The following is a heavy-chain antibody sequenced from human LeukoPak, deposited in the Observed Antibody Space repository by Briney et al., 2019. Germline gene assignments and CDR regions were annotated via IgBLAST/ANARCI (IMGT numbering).Heavy chain of an antibody. J-gene: IGHJ6*03. CDR2: MNPNSGNT. V-gene: IGHV1-8*01. D-gene: IGHD2-2*01. CDR1: GYTFTSYD. CDR3: AREHCSSTSCYYYYMDV. Sequence: ASVKVSCKASGYTFTSYDINWVRQATGQGLERMGWMNPNSGNTGYAQKFQGRVTMTRNTSISTAYMELSSLRSEDTAVYYCAREHCSSTSCYYYYMDVWGKGTTVTVSS.